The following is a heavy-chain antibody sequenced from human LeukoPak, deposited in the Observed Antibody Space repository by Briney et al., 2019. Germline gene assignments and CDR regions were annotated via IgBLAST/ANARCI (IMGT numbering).Heavy chain of an antibody. Sequence: GASVKVSCKSSGYTFTSYYMYRVRQAPGQGLEWMGIINPSGGSTSYAQKFQGRVTMTRDTSTSTVYMELSSLRSEDTAVYYCARDSGMVRGTVDYWGQGTLVTVSS. V-gene: IGHV1-46*01. CDR2: INPSGGST. CDR3: ARDSGMVRGTVDY. D-gene: IGHD3-10*01. CDR1: GYTFTSYY. J-gene: IGHJ4*02.